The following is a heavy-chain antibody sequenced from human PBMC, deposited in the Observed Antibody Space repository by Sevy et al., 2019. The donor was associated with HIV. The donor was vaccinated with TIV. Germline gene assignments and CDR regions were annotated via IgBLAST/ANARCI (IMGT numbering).Heavy chain of an antibody. Sequence: GESLKISCKGSGYSFTSYWIGWVRQMPGKCLEWMGIIYPGDSDTRYSPSFQGQVTISADKSISTAYLQWSSLKASDTAMYYCARIEDYDILTGYGFDPWGQGTLVTVSS. CDR2: IYPGDSDT. CDR3: ARIEDYDILTGYGFDP. V-gene: IGHV5-51*01. J-gene: IGHJ5*02. CDR1: GYSFTSYW. D-gene: IGHD3-9*01.